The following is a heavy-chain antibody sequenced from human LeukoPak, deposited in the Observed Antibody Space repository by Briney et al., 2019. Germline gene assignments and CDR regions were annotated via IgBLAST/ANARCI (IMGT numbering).Heavy chain of an antibody. CDR3: ARDGRHFYYYMDV. CDR1: GFTFSSYE. Sequence: GGSLILSCAASGFTFSSYEMNWVRQAPGKGLEWVSYISSSGSTIYYADSVKGRFTVSRDNAKNSLYLQLNSLRAEDTAVYYCARDGRHFYYYMDVWGKGTTVTISS. J-gene: IGHJ6*03. V-gene: IGHV3-48*03. CDR2: ISSSGSTI.